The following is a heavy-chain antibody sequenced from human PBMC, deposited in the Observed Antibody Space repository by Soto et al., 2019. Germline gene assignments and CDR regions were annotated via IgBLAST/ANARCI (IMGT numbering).Heavy chain of an antibody. CDR3: ARVGAMNYYYGMDV. Sequence: ASVKVSCKASGYTFTSYAMHWVRQAPGQRREWMGWINAGNGNTKYSPKFQGRVTITRDTSASTAYMGLSSLRSEDTAVYYCARVGAMNYYYGMDVWGQGTTVTVSS. CDR2: INAGNGNT. CDR1: GYTFTSYA. V-gene: IGHV1-3*01. J-gene: IGHJ6*02.